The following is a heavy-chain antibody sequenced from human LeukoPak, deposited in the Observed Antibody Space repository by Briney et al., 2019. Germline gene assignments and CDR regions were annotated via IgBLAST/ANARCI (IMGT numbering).Heavy chain of an antibody. CDR1: GGSFSGYY. J-gene: IGHJ4*02. CDR2: INHSGST. V-gene: IGHV4-34*01. CDR3: AREPSSSSKLDY. D-gene: IGHD6-6*01. Sequence: SETLSLTCAVYGGSFSGYYWSWIRQPPGKGLEWIGEINHSGSTNYSPSLKSRVTISVDTSKNQFSLKLSSVTAADTAVYYCAREPSSSSKLDYWGQGTLVTVSS.